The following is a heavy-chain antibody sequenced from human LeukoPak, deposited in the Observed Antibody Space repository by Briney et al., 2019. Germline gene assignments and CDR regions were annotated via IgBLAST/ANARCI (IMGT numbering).Heavy chain of an antibody. CDR2: INRDGSRT. CDR3: ARGGYSSSWYHFDY. CDR1: GFTFSNHW. Sequence: GGSLRLSCAASGFTFSNHWMHWVRQAPGKGLMWVSRINRDGSRTDYADSVKGRFTISRDNSKNTLFLQMNSLRAEDTAVYYCARGGYSSSWYHFDYWGQGTLVTVSS. V-gene: IGHV3-74*01. D-gene: IGHD6-13*01. J-gene: IGHJ4*02.